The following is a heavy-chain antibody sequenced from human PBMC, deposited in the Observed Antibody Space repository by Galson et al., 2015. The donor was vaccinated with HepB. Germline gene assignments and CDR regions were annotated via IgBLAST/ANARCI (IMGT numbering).Heavy chain of an antibody. V-gene: IGHV3-9*01. CDR1: GFTFDDYA. D-gene: IGHD6-19*01. Sequence: SLRLSCAASGFTFDDYAMHWVRQAPGKGLEWVSGISWNSGSIGYADSVKGRFTISRDNAKNSLYLQMNSLRAEDTALYYCAKEGIAVAGKGPVGYWGQGTLVTVSS. CDR3: AKEGIAVAGKGPVGY. J-gene: IGHJ4*02. CDR2: ISWNSGSI.